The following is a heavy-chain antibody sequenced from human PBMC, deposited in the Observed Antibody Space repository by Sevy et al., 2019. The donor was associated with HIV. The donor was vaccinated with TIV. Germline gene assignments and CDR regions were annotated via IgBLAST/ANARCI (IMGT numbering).Heavy chain of an antibody. V-gene: IGHV3-30-3*01. CDR2: RSYDGSNK. CDR3: AGLIAAAVDYYYYMDV. D-gene: IGHD6-13*01. CDR1: GFTFSSYA. J-gene: IGHJ6*03. Sequence: GGSLRLSCAASGFTFSSYAMHWVRLAPGKGLEWVAGRSYDGSNKYYADSVKGRFTISRDNSKNTLYLQMTSLRAEDTDVYNGAGLIAAAVDYYYYMDVWGKGTTVTVSS.